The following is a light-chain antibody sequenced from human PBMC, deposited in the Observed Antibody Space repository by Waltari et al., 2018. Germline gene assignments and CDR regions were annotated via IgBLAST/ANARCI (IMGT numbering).Light chain of an antibody. CDR3: LQTYSTPRT. J-gene: IGKJ1*01. V-gene: IGKV1-39*01. CDR2: GSS. CDR1: PSVTTY. Sequence: DIQMTQSPSSLSASVGDRVTITCRASPSVTTYVSWYQQKPGKAPKLLIYGSSTLQSGVPSRFYGGGSGTDFTLTISSLQPEDFATYYCLQTYSTPRTFGQGTQVEIK.